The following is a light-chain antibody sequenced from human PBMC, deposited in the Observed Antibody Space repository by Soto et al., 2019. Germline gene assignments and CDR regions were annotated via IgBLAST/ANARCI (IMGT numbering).Light chain of an antibody. Sequence: DIQMTQSPSTLSASVGDRVTITCRASQSISSWLAWYQQKPGKAPKLLIYDASSLESGVPSRFSGSGSGTEFTLTISSLQHDDSATYYCQQYTSYWTFGQGTKVEVK. J-gene: IGKJ1*01. CDR1: QSISSW. CDR3: QQYTSYWT. CDR2: DAS. V-gene: IGKV1-5*01.